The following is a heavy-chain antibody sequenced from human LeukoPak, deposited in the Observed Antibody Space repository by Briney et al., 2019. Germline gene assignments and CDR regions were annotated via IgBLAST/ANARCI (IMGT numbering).Heavy chain of an antibody. J-gene: IGHJ6*02. V-gene: IGHV4-31*03. CDR1: GGSISSGGYY. Sequence: SETLSLTCTVSGGSISSGGYYWSWIRQHPGKGLEWIGYIYYSGSTYYNPSLKSRVTISVDTSKNQFSLKLSSVTAADTAVYYCARDRLVRGPGGRDYYYYGMDVWGQGTTVTVSS. CDR2: IYYSGST. CDR3: ARDRLVRGPGGRDYYYYGMDV. D-gene: IGHD3-10*01.